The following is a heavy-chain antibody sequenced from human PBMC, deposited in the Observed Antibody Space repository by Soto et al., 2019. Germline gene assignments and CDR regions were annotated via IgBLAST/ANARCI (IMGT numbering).Heavy chain of an antibody. V-gene: IGHV3-7*03. D-gene: IGHD6-13*01. J-gene: IGHJ4*02. CDR2: INQDGSER. CDR1: GLTCRNDW. Sequence: GGPLRLSWSGAGLTCRNDWLSWVRQAPGKGLEWVANINQDGSERYYVDSVRGRFTISRDNVENSLYLQMNSLRVEDTAVYYCTTGEERNSNWYGKFASWGQGTQVTVSS. CDR3: TTGEERNSNWYGKFAS.